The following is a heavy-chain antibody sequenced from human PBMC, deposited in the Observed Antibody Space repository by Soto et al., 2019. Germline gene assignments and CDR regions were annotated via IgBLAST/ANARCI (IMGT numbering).Heavy chain of an antibody. CDR2: IYYSGST. J-gene: IGHJ5*02. CDR1: GGSIISYY. Sequence: SETLSLTCTVSGGSIISYYWSWSRQPPWKGLEWIGYIYYSGSTNYNPSLKSRVTISVDTSKNQFSLKLSSVTAADTAVYYCARERPDGARLDPWGQGTLVTVS. V-gene: IGHV4-59*12. D-gene: IGHD6-6*01. CDR3: ARERPDGARLDP.